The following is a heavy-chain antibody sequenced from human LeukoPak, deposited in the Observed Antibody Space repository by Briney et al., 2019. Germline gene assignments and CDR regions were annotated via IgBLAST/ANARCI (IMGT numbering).Heavy chain of an antibody. D-gene: IGHD5-24*01. CDR1: GGSFSGYY. Sequence: SETLSLTCAVYGGSFSGYYWSWIRQPPGKGLEWIGEINHSGSTNNSPSLKGRVTISIDTSKNQFSLKVSSVTAADTAVYYCARKVANRRTFGYSETIYNSYYYMDVWGKGTTVTVSS. V-gene: IGHV4-34*01. CDR3: ARKVANRRTFGYSETIYNSYYYMDV. J-gene: IGHJ6*03. CDR2: INHSGST.